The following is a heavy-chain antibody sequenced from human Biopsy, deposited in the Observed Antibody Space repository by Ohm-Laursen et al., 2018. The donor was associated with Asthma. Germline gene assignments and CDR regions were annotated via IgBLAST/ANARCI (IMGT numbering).Heavy chain of an antibody. Sequence: ASVKVSCKASGYPFIGYPIHWMRQAPGQGLEWMGRINPNSGATNYAQKFQGRVTMTRDTSISTAYMEVSRLRSGDTAVYYCAREVSTVDYGYCYFAMDVWGQGTTVTVSS. V-gene: IGHV1-2*06. CDR2: INPNSGAT. D-gene: IGHD4-17*01. J-gene: IGHJ6*02. CDR3: AREVSTVDYGYCYFAMDV. CDR1: GYPFIGYP.